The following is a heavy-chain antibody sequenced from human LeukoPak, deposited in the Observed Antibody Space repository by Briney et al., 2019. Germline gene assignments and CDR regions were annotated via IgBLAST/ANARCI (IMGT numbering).Heavy chain of an antibody. Sequence: GGSLRLSCVAAGFTFNRYWMSWVRQATGKGLECVAKIKEDGTEKHYVDSVKGRFTISRDNAKNSLYLQMNSLRAEDSAVYYCARDYTGGWNDYWGQGILVTVSS. V-gene: IGHV3-7*01. CDR2: IKEDGTEK. D-gene: IGHD7-27*01. CDR1: GFTFNRYW. J-gene: IGHJ4*02. CDR3: ARDYTGGWNDY.